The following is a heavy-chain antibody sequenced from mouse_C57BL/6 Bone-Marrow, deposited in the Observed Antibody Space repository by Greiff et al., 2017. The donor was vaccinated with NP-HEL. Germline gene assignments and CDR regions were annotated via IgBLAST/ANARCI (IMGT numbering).Heavy chain of an antibody. J-gene: IGHJ2*01. CDR2: IWTGGGP. V-gene: IGHV2-9-1*01. CDR3: ARIHPFRGFDY. CDR1: GFSLTSYA. Sequence: VKLMESGPGLVAPSQSLSITCTVSGFSLTSYAISWVRQPPGKGLEWLGVIWTGGGPNYNSALKSRLSISKDNSKSQVFLKMNSLQTDDTARYYCARIHPFRGFDYWGQGTTLTVSS.